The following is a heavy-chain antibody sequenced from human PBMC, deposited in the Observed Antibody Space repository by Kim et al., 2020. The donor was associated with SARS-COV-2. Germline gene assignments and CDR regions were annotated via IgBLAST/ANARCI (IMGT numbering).Heavy chain of an antibody. CDR3: ARGRSRRTTVIYRWFDP. CDR1: GYSFTSYW. CDR2: IYPGDSDT. Sequence: GESLKISCKGSGYSFTSYWIGWVRQMPGKGLEWMGIIYPGDSDTRYSPSFQGQVTISADKSISTAYLQWSSLKASDTAMYYCARGRSRRTTVIYRWFDPWGQGTLVTVSS. V-gene: IGHV5-51*01. J-gene: IGHJ5*02. D-gene: IGHD4-17*01.